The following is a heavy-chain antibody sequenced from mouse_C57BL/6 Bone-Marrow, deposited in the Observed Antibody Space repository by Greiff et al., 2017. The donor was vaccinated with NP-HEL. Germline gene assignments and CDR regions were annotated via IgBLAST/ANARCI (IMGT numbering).Heavy chain of an antibody. CDR3: ARKGDYYSPWFAY. CDR1: GYTFTDHT. J-gene: IGHJ3*01. CDR2: IYPRDGST. Sequence: VKLQESDAELVKPGASVKISCKVSGYTFTDHTIHWMKQRPEQGLEWIGYIYPRDGSTKYNEKFKGKATLTADKSSSTAYMQLNSLTSEDSAVYFCARKGDYYSPWFAYWGQGTLVTVSA. V-gene: IGHV1-78*01. D-gene: IGHD2-12*01.